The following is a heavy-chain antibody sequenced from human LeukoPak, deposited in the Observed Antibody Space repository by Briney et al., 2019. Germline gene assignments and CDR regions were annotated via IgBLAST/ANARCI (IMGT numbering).Heavy chain of an antibody. CDR3: ARGRPHGNDY. J-gene: IGHJ4*02. Sequence: GGSLRLSCAASGFAVSSNYMSWVRQAPGKGLEWVSRIASDGSSTTYADSVKGRFSISRDNAKNTLYLQMNSLRVEDTAVYYCARGRPHGNDYWGQGTLVTVSS. CDR2: IASDGSST. V-gene: IGHV3-74*01. D-gene: IGHD4-23*01. CDR1: GFAVSSNY.